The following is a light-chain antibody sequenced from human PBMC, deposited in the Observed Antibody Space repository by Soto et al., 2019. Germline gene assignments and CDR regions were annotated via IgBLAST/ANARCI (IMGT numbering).Light chain of an antibody. V-gene: IGKV3-20*01. CDR3: QQYDSSYT. Sequence: EIVLTQSPGTVSSSPGERVTLSCRASQTIANNFLAWYHHRPGQAPRVVVYGASSRATGIPDRFSGSGSGTEFTLTISSLEPEDFAVYYCQQYDSSYTFGQGTKLE. J-gene: IGKJ2*01. CDR2: GAS. CDR1: QTIANNF.